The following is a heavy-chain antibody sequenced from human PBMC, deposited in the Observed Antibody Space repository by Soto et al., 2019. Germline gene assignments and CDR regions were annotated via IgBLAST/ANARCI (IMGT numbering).Heavy chain of an antibody. D-gene: IGHD1-26*01. V-gene: IGHV1-8*01. J-gene: IGHJ3*02. CDR3: ARERSSGAFDI. CDR1: VYTFTSYD. CDR2: MNPNSANT. Sequence: QVQLVQSGAEVKKPGASVKVSCKTSVYTFTSYDINWVRQATGQGLEWMGWMNPNSANTAYAQKFQGRVTMTRNTSIITAYMELSSLRSEDTAVYYCARERSSGAFDIWGQGTMVTVSS.